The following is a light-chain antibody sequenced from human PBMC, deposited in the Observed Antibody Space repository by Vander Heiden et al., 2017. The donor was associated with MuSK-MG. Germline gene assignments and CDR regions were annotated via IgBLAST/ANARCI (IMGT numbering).Light chain of an antibody. CDR2: AAS. CDR3: QQTYDMPFT. J-gene: IGKJ3*01. V-gene: IGKV1-39*01. Sequence: DVQLTQSPSSLSASVGDRVTITCRASHTINRYINWYQQRPGKAPKFLIYAASSLQSGVSSRFSGSGSGTDFTLTISSLQPEDFATYFCQQTYDMPFTFGPGTTVDIK. CDR1: HTINRY.